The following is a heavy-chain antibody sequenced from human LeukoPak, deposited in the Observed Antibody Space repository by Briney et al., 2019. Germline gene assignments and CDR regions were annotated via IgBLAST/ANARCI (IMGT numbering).Heavy chain of an antibody. D-gene: IGHD6-13*01. V-gene: IGHV1-18*01. J-gene: IGHJ4*02. CDR3: ARSHEYSSSWYGDY. CDR2: ISAYNGNT. CDR1: GYTFTSYG. Sequence: ASVKVSCKASGYTFTSYGISWVRQAPGQGLEWMGWISAYNGNTNYAQKLQGRVTMTTDTSTSTAYMELRSLRTDDTAVYYCARSHEYSSSWYGDYWGQGTLVTVSS.